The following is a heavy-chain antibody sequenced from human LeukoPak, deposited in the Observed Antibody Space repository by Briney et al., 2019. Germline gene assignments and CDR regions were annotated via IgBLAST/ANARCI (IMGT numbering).Heavy chain of an antibody. D-gene: IGHD5-12*01. CDR1: GGTFSSYA. Sequence: ASVKVSCKASGGTFSSYAISWVRQAPGQGLEWMGGIIPIFGTANYAQKFQGRVTITADESTSTAYMELSSPRSEDTAVYYCARSGHPVSGYSGYDYYYYYYYMDVWGKGTTVTISS. CDR3: ARSGHPVSGYSGYDYYYYYYYMDV. J-gene: IGHJ6*03. V-gene: IGHV1-69*13. CDR2: IIPIFGTA.